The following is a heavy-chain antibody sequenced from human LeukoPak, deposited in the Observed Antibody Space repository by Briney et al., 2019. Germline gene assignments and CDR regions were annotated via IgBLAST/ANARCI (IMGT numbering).Heavy chain of an antibody. J-gene: IGHJ4*02. CDR3: ARGEETIDY. CDR2: ISSSSYI. V-gene: IGHV3-21*01. CDR1: GFTFSSYS. Sequence: GGSLRLSCAASGFTFSSYSMNWVRQAPGKGLEWASSISSSSYIYYADSVKGRFTISRDNAKNSLYLQMNSLRAEDTAEYYCARGEETIDYWGQGTLVTVSS.